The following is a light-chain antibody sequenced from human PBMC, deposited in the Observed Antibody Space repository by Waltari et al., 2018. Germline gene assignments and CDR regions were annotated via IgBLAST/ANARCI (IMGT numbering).Light chain of an antibody. CDR2: GAS. V-gene: IGKV3-15*01. J-gene: IGKJ1*01. CDR3: QQYNNWPRT. Sequence: EIVMKQSPATLSVSPGERATLPCRASQSVSSNFAWYQQKPGQAPSLLIYGASTRATGIPARFSGSGSGTEFTLTISSLQSEDFAVYYCQQYNNWPRTFGQGTKMEIK. CDR1: QSVSSN.